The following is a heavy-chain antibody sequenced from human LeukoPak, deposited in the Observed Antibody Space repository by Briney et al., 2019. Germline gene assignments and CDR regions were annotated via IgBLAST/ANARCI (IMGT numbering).Heavy chain of an antibody. CDR1: GGSISSSRYH. J-gene: IGHJ4*02. V-gene: IGHV4-39*07. CDR3: ARDVTTGLIDY. Sequence: PSETLSLTCTVSGGSISSSRYHWGWIRQPPGKGLEWNGSIYYSGSTYYNPSLNNRVTISVDTSKNQFSLKLSYVTAADTAVYYCARDVTTGLIDYWGQGTLVTVSS. D-gene: IGHD4-11*01. CDR2: IYYSGST.